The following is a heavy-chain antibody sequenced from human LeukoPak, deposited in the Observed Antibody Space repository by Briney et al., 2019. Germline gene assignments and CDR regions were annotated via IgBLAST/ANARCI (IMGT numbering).Heavy chain of an antibody. CDR2: ISGSGGST. V-gene: IGHV3-23*01. D-gene: IGHD1-14*01. J-gene: IGHJ4*02. CDR3: AKDWYGTCDY. Sequence: GGSLRLSCAASGFTFNNAWMSWVRQAPGKGLEWVSAISGSGGSTYYADSGTGRFTISRDNSKNTLYLQMNSLRAEDTAVYYCAKDWYGTCDYWGQGTLVTVSS. CDR1: GFTFNNAW.